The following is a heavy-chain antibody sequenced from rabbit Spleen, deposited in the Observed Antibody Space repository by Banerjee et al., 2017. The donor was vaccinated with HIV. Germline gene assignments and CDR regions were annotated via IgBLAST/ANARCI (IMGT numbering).Heavy chain of an antibody. D-gene: IGHD1-1*01. CDR2: IYAGSSGST. CDR3: ARGGFASSSDDYHL. V-gene: IGHV1S40*01. CDR1: GFDLSSYYY. Sequence: QSLEESGGGLVQPEGSLTLTCTASGFDLSSYYYMCWVRQAPGKGLEWIACIYAGSSGSTTYASWAKGRFTISKTSSTTVTLQMTSLTAADTATYFCARGGFASSSDDYHLWGPGTLVTVS. J-gene: IGHJ6*01.